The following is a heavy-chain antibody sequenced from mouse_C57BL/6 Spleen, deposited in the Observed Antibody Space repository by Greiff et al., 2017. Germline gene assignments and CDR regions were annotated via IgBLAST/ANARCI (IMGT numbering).Heavy chain of an antibody. D-gene: IGHD1-2*01. CDR2: IYPGDGDT. J-gene: IGHJ1*03. CDR3: ARYGDWYFDV. CDR1: GYAFSSYW. Sequence: QVHVKQSGAELVKPGASVKISCKASGYAFSSYWMNWVKQRPGKGLEWIGQIYPGDGDTNYNGKFKGKATLTADKSSSTAYMQLSSLTSEDSAVYFCARYGDWYFDVWGTGTTVTVSS. V-gene: IGHV1-80*01.